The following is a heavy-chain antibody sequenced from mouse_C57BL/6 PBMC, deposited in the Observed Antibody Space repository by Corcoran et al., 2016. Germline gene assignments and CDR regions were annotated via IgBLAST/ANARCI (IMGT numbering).Heavy chain of an antibody. CDR1: GYTFTDYY. D-gene: IGHD1-1*01. Sequence: EVQLQQSGPVLVKPGASVKISCKASGYTFTDYYMNWVKQSHGKSLEWIGDINPNNGGTSYNQKFKGKATLTVDKSSSTAYMELRSLTSEDSAVYYCAITTVVARYFDVGGTGTTVTVSS. CDR3: AITTVVARYFDV. CDR2: INPNNGGT. V-gene: IGHV1-26*01. J-gene: IGHJ1*03.